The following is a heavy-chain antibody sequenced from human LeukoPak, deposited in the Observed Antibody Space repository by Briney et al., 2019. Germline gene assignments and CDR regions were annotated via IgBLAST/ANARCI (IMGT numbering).Heavy chain of an antibody. CDR1: GYTFTGYY. J-gene: IGHJ6*02. V-gene: IGHV1-2*04. CDR3: ARDLIAAAGPYYYYDMDV. D-gene: IGHD6-13*01. Sequence: ASVKVSCKASGYTFTGYYMHWVRQAPGQGLEWMGWINPNSGGTNYAQKFQGWVTITRDTSISTAYMELSRLRSDDTAVYYCARDLIAAAGPYYYYDMDVWGQGTTVTVSS. CDR2: INPNSGGT.